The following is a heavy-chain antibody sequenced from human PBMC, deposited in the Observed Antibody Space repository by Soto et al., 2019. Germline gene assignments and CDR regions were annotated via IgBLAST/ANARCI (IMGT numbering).Heavy chain of an antibody. V-gene: IGHV1-18*01. CDR2: ISAYNGNT. D-gene: IGHD6-13*01. J-gene: IGHJ3*02. CDR1: GYTFTSYG. Sequence: ASVKVSGKASGYTFTSYGISWARQPPGQGQEWMGWISAYNGNTNYAQKLQGRVTMTTDTSTSTAYMKLRSLRSDAASVYYCGSYNQGNYYSSSWYVAFDIWGQGTMVTVSS. CDR3: GSYNQGNYYSSSWYVAFDI.